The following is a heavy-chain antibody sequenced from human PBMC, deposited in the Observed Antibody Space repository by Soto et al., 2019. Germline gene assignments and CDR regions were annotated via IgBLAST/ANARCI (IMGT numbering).Heavy chain of an antibody. CDR2: FDPEDGET. D-gene: IGHD2-15*01. Sequence: QVQLVQSGAEVKKPGASVKVSCKVSGYTLTELSMHWVRQAPGKGLEWMGGFDPEDGETIYAQKFQGRVTMTEDTSTDTAYMELSSLRSEDTAVDYCATDNVPQNCSGGSCYSFYYYGMDVWGQGTTVTVSS. CDR3: ATDNVPQNCSGGSCYSFYYYGMDV. J-gene: IGHJ6*02. V-gene: IGHV1-24*01. CDR1: GYTLTELS.